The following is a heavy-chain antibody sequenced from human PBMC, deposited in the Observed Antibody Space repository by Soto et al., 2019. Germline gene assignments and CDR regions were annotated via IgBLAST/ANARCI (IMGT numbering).Heavy chain of an antibody. D-gene: IGHD3-22*01. CDR1: GYSFTSYW. CDR3: ARRDYYYDSSGYYGFGAFDI. V-gene: IGHV5-51*01. Sequence: GESLKISCNGSGYSFTSYWIGWVRQMPGKGLEWMGIIYPGDSDTRYSPSFQGQVTISADKSISTAYLQWSSLKASDTAMYYCARRDYYYDSSGYYGFGAFDIWGQGTMVTVSS. CDR2: IYPGDSDT. J-gene: IGHJ3*02.